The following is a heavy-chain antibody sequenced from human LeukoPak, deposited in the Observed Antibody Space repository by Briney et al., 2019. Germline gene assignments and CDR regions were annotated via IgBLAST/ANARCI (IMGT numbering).Heavy chain of an antibody. Sequence: GSLRLSCAASGFIFSDHWMHWVRQAPGKGLVWLSRINNDGSSTIYADSVKGRFTFSRDDAENTLFLEMSSLRVEDTAVYYCVRERNNFWSGHHSIFDSWGQGTLATVSS. CDR2: INNDGSST. CDR1: GFIFSDHW. CDR3: VRERNNFWSGHHSIFDS. D-gene: IGHD3-3*01. J-gene: IGHJ4*02. V-gene: IGHV3-74*01.